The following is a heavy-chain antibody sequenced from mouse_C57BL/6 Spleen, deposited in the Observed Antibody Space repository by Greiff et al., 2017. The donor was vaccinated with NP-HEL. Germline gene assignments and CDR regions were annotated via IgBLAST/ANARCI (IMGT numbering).Heavy chain of an antibody. CDR1: GYTFTSYW. J-gene: IGHJ3*01. V-gene: IGHV1-7*01. D-gene: IGHD1-1*01. Sequence: QVQLQQSGAELAKPGASVKLSCKASGYTFTSYWMHWVKQRPGQGLEWIGYINPSSGYTKYNQKFKDKATLTADKSSSTAYMQLSSLTYEDSAVYYCARSITTVVATDWFAYWGQGTLVTVSA. CDR3: ARSITTVVATDWFAY. CDR2: INPSSGYT.